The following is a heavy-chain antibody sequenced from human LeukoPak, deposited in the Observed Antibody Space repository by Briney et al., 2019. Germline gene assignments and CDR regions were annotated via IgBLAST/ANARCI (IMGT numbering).Heavy chain of an antibody. V-gene: IGHV4-39*01. CDR3: ARLWYYGSGSPTLDY. CDR1: GGSTSSHSFY. D-gene: IGHD3-10*01. Sequence: SETLSLTCTVSGGSTSSHSFYWGWIRQPPGKGLEWIGSIYYSGNTYCNPSLKSRVTISVDTSKNQFSLRLSSVTAADTAVYHCARLWYYGSGSPTLDYWGQGTLVTVSS. CDR2: IYYSGNT. J-gene: IGHJ4*02.